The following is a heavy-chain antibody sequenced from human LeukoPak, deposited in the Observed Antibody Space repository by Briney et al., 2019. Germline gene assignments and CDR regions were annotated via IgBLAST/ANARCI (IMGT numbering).Heavy chain of an antibody. CDR3: ARIDCSGGSCYSYFDY. V-gene: IGHV3-9*01. CDR1: GFTFDDYA. J-gene: IGHJ4*02. CDR2: ISWNSGTI. D-gene: IGHD2-15*01. Sequence: GGSMRLSCAASGFTFDDYAMHWVRQAPGKGLEWVSGISWNSGTIGYADSVKGRFTISRDNAKNSLYPQMDSLRAEDTALYYCARIDCSGGSCYSYFDYWGQGTLVTVSS.